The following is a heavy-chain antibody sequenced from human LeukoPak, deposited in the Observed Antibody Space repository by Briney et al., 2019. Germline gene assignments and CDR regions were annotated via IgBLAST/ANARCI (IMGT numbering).Heavy chain of an antibody. CDR3: ARGPSAPKLVLRYFDWLYYFDY. Sequence: ASVKVSCKASGYTFTSYDINWVRQATGQGLEWMGWMNPNSGNTGYAQKFQGRVTMTRNTSISTAYMELSSLRSEDTAVYYCARGPSAPKLVLRYFDWLYYFDYWGQETLVTVSS. J-gene: IGHJ4*02. CDR1: GYTFTSYD. CDR2: MNPNSGNT. D-gene: IGHD3-9*01. V-gene: IGHV1-8*01.